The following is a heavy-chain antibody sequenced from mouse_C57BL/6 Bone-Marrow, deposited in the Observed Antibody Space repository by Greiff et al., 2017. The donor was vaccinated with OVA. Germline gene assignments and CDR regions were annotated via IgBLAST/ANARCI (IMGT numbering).Heavy chain of an antibody. CDR3: ARSPYYYGSSYCAMDY. CDR2: INPSTGGT. CDR1: GYSFTGYY. Sequence: VQLQQSGPELVKPGASVKISCKASGYSFTGYYMNWVKQSPEKSLEWIGEINPSTGGTTYNQKFKAKATLTVDKSSSTAYMQLKSLTSEDSAVYYGARSPYYYGSSYCAMDYWGQGTSVTVSS. V-gene: IGHV1-42*01. J-gene: IGHJ4*01. D-gene: IGHD1-1*01.